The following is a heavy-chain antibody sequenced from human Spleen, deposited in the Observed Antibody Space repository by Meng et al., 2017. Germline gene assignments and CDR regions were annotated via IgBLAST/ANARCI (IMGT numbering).Heavy chain of an antibody. D-gene: IGHD1-1*01. CDR3: ARDQTGTPDY. CDR2: ISYDESDK. V-gene: IGHV3-30*04. J-gene: IGHJ4*02. Sequence: QVQLVESGGGVVQPGRSLRLSCAASGFTFSGYAMHWVRQAPGKGLEWVAIISYDESDKFYADSVKGRFTIFRDNSKNTLYLQMNSLRTEDTAVYYCARDQTGTPDYWGQGTLVTVSS. CDR1: GFTFSGYA.